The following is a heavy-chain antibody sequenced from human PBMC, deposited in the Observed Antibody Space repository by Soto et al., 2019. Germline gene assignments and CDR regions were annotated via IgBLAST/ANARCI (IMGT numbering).Heavy chain of an antibody. CDR2: ISSSSSTI. CDR3: ARDEYYYNSSGTPTADY. V-gene: IGHV3-48*02. D-gene: IGHD3-22*01. CDR1: GFTFSSYS. J-gene: IGHJ4*02. Sequence: EVQLVESGGGLVQPGGSLRLSCAASGFTFSSYSMNWVRQAPGKGLEWVSYISSSSSTIYYADSVKGRFTISRDNAKNSLYLQMNSLRDEDTAVYYCARDEYYYNSSGTPTADYWGQGTLVTVSS.